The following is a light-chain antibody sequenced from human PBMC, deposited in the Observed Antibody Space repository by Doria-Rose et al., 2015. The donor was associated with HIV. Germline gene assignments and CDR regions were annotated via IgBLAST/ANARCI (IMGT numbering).Light chain of an antibody. J-gene: IGKJ5*01. CDR3: QQYGTSRGT. CDR2: DAS. Sequence: TQSPGTLSLSPGERATLSCRAGQRVKSSSLAWNQQKPGQAPGLLIYDASTRATGIPDRFSGSGSGTDFTLTISRLEPEDVAMYYCQQYGTSRGTFGQGTRLEIK. CDR1: QRVKSSS. V-gene: IGKV3-20*01.